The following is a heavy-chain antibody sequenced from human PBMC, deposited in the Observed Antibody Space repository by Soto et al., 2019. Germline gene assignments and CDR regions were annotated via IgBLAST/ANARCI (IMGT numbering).Heavy chain of an antibody. J-gene: IGHJ6*03. CDR2: ITGDGTTT. D-gene: IGHD3-16*01. CDR3: AKPYGFYFYYMDV. Sequence: VYLLESGGGFVQPGASLRLSCAASTFPFSSYVMHWFRQAPGKGLEWVSAITGDGTTTYYADSVKGRFTISRDNSKNTLYLPIHSLRANDTAMYYCAKPYGFYFYYMDVWGNGTAVTVSS. V-gene: IGHV3-23*01. CDR1: TFPFSSYV.